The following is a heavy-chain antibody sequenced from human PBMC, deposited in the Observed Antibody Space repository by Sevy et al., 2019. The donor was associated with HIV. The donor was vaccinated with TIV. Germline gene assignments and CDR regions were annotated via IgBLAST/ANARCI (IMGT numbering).Heavy chain of an antibody. CDR3: TSDKTILAGRSGMDV. CDR1: GFIFNDYN. Sequence: GGSLRLSCAASGFIFNDYNMNWVRQAPGKGLEWVSFIFSSSSWIYYADSVKGRFTISRDNTKNSLYLQMNSLRAEDTAVYYCTSDKTILAGRSGMDVWGQGTTVTVSS. V-gene: IGHV3-21*01. CDR2: IFSSSSWI. D-gene: IGHD3-3*01. J-gene: IGHJ6*02.